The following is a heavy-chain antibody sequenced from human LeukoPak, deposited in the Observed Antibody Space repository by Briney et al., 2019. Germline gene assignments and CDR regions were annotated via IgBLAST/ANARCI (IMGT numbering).Heavy chain of an antibody. CDR2: INSISSYK. CDR3: ARGRYGRRAFDI. CDR1: GFSFSSYS. D-gene: IGHD3-16*01. V-gene: IGHV3-21*01. J-gene: IGHJ3*02. Sequence: GGSLRLSCAASGFSFSSYSMNWVRQAPGKGLEWVSSINSISSYKHYADSVKGRFTISRDNAKNSMYLQMNSLRAEDTAVYYCARGRYGRRAFDIWGQGTMVTVSS.